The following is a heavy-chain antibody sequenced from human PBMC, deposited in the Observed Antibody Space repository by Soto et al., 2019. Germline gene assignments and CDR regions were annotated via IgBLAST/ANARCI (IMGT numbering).Heavy chain of an antibody. CDR1: GYTFTSYY. J-gene: IGHJ2*01. Sequence: QVQLVQSGAEVKKPGASVKVSCKASGYTFTSYYMHWVRQAPGQGLGGMGIINPSGGSTGYAQKFQGRVTMTRDTSTSTVYMELSSLRSEDTAVYYCARVVVAGYGPRYFDLWGRGTLVTVSS. CDR3: ARVVVAGYGPRYFDL. CDR2: INPSGGST. V-gene: IGHV1-46*01. D-gene: IGHD6-19*01.